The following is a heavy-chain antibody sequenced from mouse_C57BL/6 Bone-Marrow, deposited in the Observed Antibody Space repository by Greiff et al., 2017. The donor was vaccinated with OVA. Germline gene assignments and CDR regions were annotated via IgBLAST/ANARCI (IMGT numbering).Heavy chain of an antibody. J-gene: IGHJ1*03. Sequence: LQQSGAELARPGASVKLSCKASGYTFTSYGISWVKQRTGQGLEWIGEIYPRSGNTYYNEKFKGKATLTADKSSSTAYMELRSLTSEDSAVYFCARPTIVTGSWYFDVWGTGTTVTVSS. D-gene: IGHD2-5*01. V-gene: IGHV1-81*01. CDR3: ARPTIVTGSWYFDV. CDR1: GYTFTSYG. CDR2: IYPRSGNT.